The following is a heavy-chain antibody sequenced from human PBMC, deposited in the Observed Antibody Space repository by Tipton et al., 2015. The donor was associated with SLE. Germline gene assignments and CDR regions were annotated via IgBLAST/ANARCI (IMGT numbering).Heavy chain of an antibody. CDR3: ARGSVVADDF. Sequence: TLSLTCTVSGGSMNDYYWSWIRQPPGKGLEWIGYIYYTGSSNHNPSLKSRVTISVDTSKNQLSLKLTSVTAADTAVYYCARGSVVADDFWGQGTLVTVSS. V-gene: IGHV4-59*01. CDR1: GGSMNDYY. J-gene: IGHJ4*02. CDR2: IYYTGSS. D-gene: IGHD2-15*01.